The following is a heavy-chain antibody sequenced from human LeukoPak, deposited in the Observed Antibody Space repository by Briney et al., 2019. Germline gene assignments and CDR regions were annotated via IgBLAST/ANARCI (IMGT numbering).Heavy chain of an antibody. V-gene: IGHV3-7*01. CDR2: IKQDGSEK. J-gene: IGHJ4*02. CDR1: GFTFSSYG. Sequence: EGSLRLSCAASGFTFSSYGMHWVRQAPGKGPEWVANIKQDGSEKYYVDSVKGRFTISRDNAKNSLYLQMNSLRAEDTAVYYCARDSQSPSWGQGTLVTVSS. CDR3: ARDSQSPS.